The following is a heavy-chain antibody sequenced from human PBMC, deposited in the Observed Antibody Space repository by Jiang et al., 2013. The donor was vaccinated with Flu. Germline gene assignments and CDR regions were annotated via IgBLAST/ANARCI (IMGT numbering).Heavy chain of an antibody. CDR3: ARGQPRHFFDY. V-gene: IGHV1-69*01. Sequence: GAEVKKPGSSVKVSCKSSGGTFGTYAINWVRQAPGQGLEWMGGIVPIFGTSNFAQKFQGRVTVTADESTTTAYMELSNLTSEDTALYYCARGQPRHFFDYWGQGALVTVSS. J-gene: IGHJ4*02. CDR1: GGTFGTYA. CDR2: IVPIFGTS. D-gene: IGHD3-10*01.